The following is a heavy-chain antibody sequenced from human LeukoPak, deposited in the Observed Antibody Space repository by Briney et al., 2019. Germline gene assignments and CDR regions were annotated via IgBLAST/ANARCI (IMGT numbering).Heavy chain of an antibody. CDR3: ARDRGYSYGHYFDY. V-gene: IGHV3-33*01. CDR2: IWYDGSNK. J-gene: IGHJ4*02. CDR1: GFTFSSYG. Sequence: GGSLRLSCAACGFTFSSYGMHWVRQAPGKGLEWVAAIWYDGSNKYYADSVKGRFTISRDNSKNTLYLQMNSLRAEDTAVYYCARDRGYSYGHYFDYWGQGTLVTVSS. D-gene: IGHD5-18*01.